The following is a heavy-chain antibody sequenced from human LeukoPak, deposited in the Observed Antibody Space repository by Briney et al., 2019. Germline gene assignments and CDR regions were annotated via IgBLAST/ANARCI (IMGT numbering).Heavy chain of an antibody. CDR3: ARVPYYDFWSGYYPGVDYYMDV. J-gene: IGHJ6*03. Sequence: SETLSLTCTVSGGSISSYYWSWIRQPPGKGLEWLGYIYYSGSTNYNPSLKSRVTISVDTSKNQFSLKLSSVTAADTAVYYCARVPYYDFWSGYYPGVDYYMDVWGKGTTVTVSS. D-gene: IGHD3-3*01. CDR2: IYYSGST. CDR1: GGSISSYY. V-gene: IGHV4-59*01.